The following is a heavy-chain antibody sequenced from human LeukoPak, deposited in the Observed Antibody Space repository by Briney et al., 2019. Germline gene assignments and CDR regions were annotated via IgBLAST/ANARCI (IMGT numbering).Heavy chain of an antibody. D-gene: IGHD3-22*01. CDR1: GGTFSSYA. Sequence: SVKVSCKASGGTFSSYAISWVRQAPGQGLEWMGRIIPIFGTANYAQKFQGRVTITTDESTSTAYMELSSLRSEDTAVYYCARYNYYDSSDYFLGYFDYWGQGTLVTVSS. V-gene: IGHV1-69*05. CDR3: ARYNYYDSSDYFLGYFDY. J-gene: IGHJ4*02. CDR2: IIPIFGTA.